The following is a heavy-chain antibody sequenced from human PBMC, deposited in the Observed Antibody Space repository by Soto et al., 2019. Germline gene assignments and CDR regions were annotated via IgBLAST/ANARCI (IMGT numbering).Heavy chain of an antibody. CDR3: ARDYDILTGPGWFDP. CDR1: GGTFSSYA. D-gene: IGHD3-9*01. V-gene: IGHV1-69*06. J-gene: IGHJ5*02. CDR2: IIPIFGTA. Sequence: GASVEVSCKASGGTFSSYAISWVRQAPGQGLEWMGGIIPIFGTANYAQKFQGRVTITADKSTSTAYMELSSLRSEDTAVYYCARDYDILTGPGWFDPWGQGTLVTVSS.